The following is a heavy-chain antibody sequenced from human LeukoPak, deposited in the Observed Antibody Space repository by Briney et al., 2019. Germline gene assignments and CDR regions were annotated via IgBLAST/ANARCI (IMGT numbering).Heavy chain of an antibody. D-gene: IGHD3-22*01. CDR2: ISSNGGST. Sequence: GRSLRLSCSASGFTFSSYVMHWVRQAPGKGLEYVSAISSNGGSTYYADSVKGRFTISRDNSKNTLYLQMSSLRAEDTAVYYCVKDYYDTFDPWGQGTLVTVSS. CDR1: GFTFSSYV. J-gene: IGHJ5*02. CDR3: VKDYYDTFDP. V-gene: IGHV3-64D*09.